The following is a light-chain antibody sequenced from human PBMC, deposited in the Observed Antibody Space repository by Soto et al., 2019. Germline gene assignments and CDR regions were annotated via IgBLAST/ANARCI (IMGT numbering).Light chain of an antibody. J-gene: IGLJ1*01. CDR2: EVS. Sequence: QSALTQPPSASGSPGQSVTISCTGTSSDVGGYYYVSWYQQHPGKAPKLMIYEVSKRPSGVPDRFSGSKSGNTASLTVSGLQAEDEADYYCSSYVGTNTPYVFGTGTKVTVL. CDR3: SSYVGTNTPYV. V-gene: IGLV2-8*01. CDR1: SSDVGGYYY.